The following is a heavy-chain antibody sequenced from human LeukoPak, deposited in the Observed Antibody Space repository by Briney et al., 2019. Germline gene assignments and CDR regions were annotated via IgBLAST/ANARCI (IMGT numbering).Heavy chain of an antibody. CDR3: AKRGTYDSSGFNFDY. V-gene: IGHV3-23*01. D-gene: IGHD3-22*01. CDR1: GFTFSSYA. Sequence: GGSLRLSCAAPGFTFSSYAMSWVRQAPGKGLEWVSAISGSGGSTYYADSVKGRFTISRDNSKNTLYLQMNSLRAEDTAVYYCAKRGTYDSSGFNFDYWGQGTLVTVSS. CDR2: ISGSGGST. J-gene: IGHJ4*02.